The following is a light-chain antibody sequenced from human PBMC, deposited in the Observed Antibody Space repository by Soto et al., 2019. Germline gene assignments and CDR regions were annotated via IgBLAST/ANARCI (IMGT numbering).Light chain of an antibody. CDR1: SSDVGGYDS. J-gene: IGLJ1*01. Sequence: QSVLTQPPSASGSPGQSVTISCTGTSSDVGGYDSVSWYQQHPGKAPKLMIYEVSKRPSGVPDRFSGSKSGNTASLTVSGLQAEDEADYYCSSYAGSNNPYVFGTGTQLTVL. V-gene: IGLV2-8*01. CDR3: SSYAGSNNPYV. CDR2: EVS.